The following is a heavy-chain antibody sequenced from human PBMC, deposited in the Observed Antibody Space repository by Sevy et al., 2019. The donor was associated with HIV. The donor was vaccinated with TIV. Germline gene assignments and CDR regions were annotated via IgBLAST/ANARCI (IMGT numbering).Heavy chain of an antibody. V-gene: IGHV3-23*01. CDR1: GFTFSTYA. CDR3: AKDPHCTDNICDFDY. D-gene: IGHD2-8*02. J-gene: IGHJ4*02. Sequence: GGSLRLSCAASGFTFSTYAMTWVRQAPGKGLEWLSGITGSGGRTYYADSVKDRFTISRDNSKNTLYLQMNSLRAEDTALYYCAKDPHCTDNICDFDYWGQGTLVTVSS. CDR2: ITGSGGRT.